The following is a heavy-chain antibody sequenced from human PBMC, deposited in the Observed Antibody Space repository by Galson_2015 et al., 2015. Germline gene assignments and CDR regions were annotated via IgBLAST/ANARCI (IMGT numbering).Heavy chain of an antibody. J-gene: IGHJ5*02. CDR2: INTNTGNP. Sequence: SVKVSCKASGYIFTKYAMNWVRQAPGQGPEWMGWINTNTGNPTYAQGFTGRFVFSLDTSVNTAYLQISSLTAEDTAVYYCARAPRERCSHSCYSWFDPWGQGTLVTVSS. V-gene: IGHV7-4-1*02. CDR1: GYIFTKYA. D-gene: IGHD2-15*01. CDR3: ARAPRERCSHSCYSWFDP.